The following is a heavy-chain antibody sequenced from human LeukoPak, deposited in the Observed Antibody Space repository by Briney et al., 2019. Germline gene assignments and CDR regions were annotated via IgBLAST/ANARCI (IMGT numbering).Heavy chain of an antibody. CDR2: ISSSSTYI. D-gene: IGHD2-2*01. V-gene: IGHV3-21*01. J-gene: IGHJ4*02. CDR1: GFTFSSYN. Sequence: PGGSLRLSCAASGFTFSSYNMNWVRQAPGKGLEWVSSISSSSTYIDYADSVKGRFTISRDNAKNSLYLQMNSLRAEDTAVYYCARDCTSTNCYIFFYWGQGTLVTVSS. CDR3: ARDCTSTNCYIFFY.